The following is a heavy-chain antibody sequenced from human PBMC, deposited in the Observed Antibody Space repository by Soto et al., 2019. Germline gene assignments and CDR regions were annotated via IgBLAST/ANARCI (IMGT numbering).Heavy chain of an antibody. J-gene: IGHJ4*02. D-gene: IGHD6-19*01. CDR1: GGSISSYY. CDR2: IYYSGST. Sequence: SETLSLTCTVSGGSISSYYWSWIRQPPGKGLEWIGYIYYSGSTNYNPSLKSRVTISVDTSRKQFSLKLSSVTAADTAVYYCARDSPVAGIFDYWGQGTLVT. CDR3: ARDSPVAGIFDY. V-gene: IGHV4-59*01.